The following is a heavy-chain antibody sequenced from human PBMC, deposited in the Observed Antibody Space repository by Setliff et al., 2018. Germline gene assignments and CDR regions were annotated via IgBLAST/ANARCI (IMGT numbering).Heavy chain of an antibody. J-gene: IGHJ4*02. CDR2: ISGSARTT. Sequence: GVLRLSCAASGFTFSSYAITWVRQAPGKGLEWVSMISGSARTTYYADSVKGRFTISRDNSKNTVYLEMNSLRAEDTAVYYCAKRGPYCSGGTCHYYFDYWGQGTLVTVS. CDR1: GFTFSSYA. CDR3: AKRGPYCSGGTCHYYFDY. D-gene: IGHD2-15*01. V-gene: IGHV3-23*01.